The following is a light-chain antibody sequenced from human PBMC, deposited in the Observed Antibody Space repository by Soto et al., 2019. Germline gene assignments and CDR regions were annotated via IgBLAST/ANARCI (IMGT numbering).Light chain of an antibody. CDR1: SSDVGGQKL. J-gene: IGLJ3*02. V-gene: IGLV2-23*01. CDR3: CSYAGSTTWV. CDR2: EGS. Sequence: QSVLTQPASVSGSPGQSITISCTGTSSDVGGQKLVSWYQQHPGKAPKVLLYEGSERPSGVSDRFSGSKSGNTASLTISGLQAEDEADYCCCSYAGSTTWVFGGGTKLTVL.